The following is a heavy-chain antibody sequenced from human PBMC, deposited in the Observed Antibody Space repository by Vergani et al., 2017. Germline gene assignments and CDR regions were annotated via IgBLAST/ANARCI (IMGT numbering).Heavy chain of an antibody. J-gene: IGHJ6*03. CDR2: IYYSGST. D-gene: IGHD6-13*01. CDR3: ARSVAAAGYYYYYYMDV. Sequence: QVQLQESGPGLVKPSETLSLTCTVSGGSISSYYWSWIRQPPGKGLEWIGYIYYSGSTNYNPSLKSRVTISVDTSKNQFSLKLSSVTAAETAVYYCARSVAAAGYYYYYYMDVWGKGTTVTVSS. V-gene: IGHV4-59*01. CDR1: GGSISSYY.